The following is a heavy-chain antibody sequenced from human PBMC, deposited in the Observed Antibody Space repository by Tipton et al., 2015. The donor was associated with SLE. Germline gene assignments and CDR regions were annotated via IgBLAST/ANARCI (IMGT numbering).Heavy chain of an antibody. D-gene: IGHD5-12*01. CDR2: IYHSGST. Sequence: TLSLTCAVSGFSISRGYYWGWIRQPPGKGLEWIGTIYHSGSTYYNPSLKSRLTISVDTSKNQFFLKLSSVTAADTAIYSCARHELVTTKADYWGQGTLVTVSS. CDR3: ARHELVTTKADY. V-gene: IGHV4-38-2*01. J-gene: IGHJ4*02. CDR1: GFSISRGYY.